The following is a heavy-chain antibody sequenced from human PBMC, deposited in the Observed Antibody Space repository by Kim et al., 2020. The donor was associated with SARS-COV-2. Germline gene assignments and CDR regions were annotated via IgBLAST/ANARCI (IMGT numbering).Heavy chain of an antibody. J-gene: IGHJ4*02. CDR2: IKQDGSEK. Sequence: GVSLRLSCAASGFTFSSYWMSWVRQAPGKGLEWVANIKQDGSEKYYVDSVKGRFTISRDNAKNSLYLQMNSLRAEDTAVYYCARGSKYCSGGSCYGHYWGQGTLVTVSS. V-gene: IGHV3-7*01. CDR3: ARGSKYCSGGSCYGHY. CDR1: GFTFSSYW. D-gene: IGHD2-15*01.